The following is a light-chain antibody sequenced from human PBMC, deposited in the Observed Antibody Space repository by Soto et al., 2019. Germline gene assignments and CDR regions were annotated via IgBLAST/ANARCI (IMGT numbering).Light chain of an antibody. CDR2: AAS. CDR3: QQTYSTPWT. Sequence: DIQMTQSPSSLSASVGDRVTITCLASQSISSNLNWYQQKPGKAPKLLIYAASSLQSGVPSRFSGSASGTDFTLTISSLQPEDFATYHCQQTYSTPWTFGQGTKVDIK. J-gene: IGKJ1*01. V-gene: IGKV1-39*01. CDR1: QSISSN.